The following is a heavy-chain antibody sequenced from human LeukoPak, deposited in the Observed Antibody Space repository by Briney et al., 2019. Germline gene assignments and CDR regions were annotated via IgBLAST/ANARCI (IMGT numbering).Heavy chain of an antibody. Sequence: EASVKVSCKASGYTFTGYYMHWVRQAPGQGLEWMGWINPNSGGANYAQKFQGRVTMTRDTSISTAYMELSRLRSDDTAVYYCARGKGNYGDPASFDYWGQGTLVTVSS. V-gene: IGHV1-2*02. D-gene: IGHD4-17*01. J-gene: IGHJ4*02. CDR1: GYTFTGYY. CDR3: ARGKGNYGDPASFDY. CDR2: INPNSGGA.